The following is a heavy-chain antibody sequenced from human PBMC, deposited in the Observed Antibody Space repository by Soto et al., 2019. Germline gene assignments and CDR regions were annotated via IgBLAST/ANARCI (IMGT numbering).Heavy chain of an antibody. CDR1: NGSISSTNYY. J-gene: IGHJ4*02. CDR2: ISYSGTT. CDR3: AVLGRGGTTNSYFDS. D-gene: IGHD1-26*01. Sequence: QFHLQESGPGLVKPSETLSLTCSVSNGSISSTNYYWGWIRQPPGRGLEWIGSISYSGTTYYNPSLKTRISISVDTSKNQFSLKLSSVTAADTALCYCAVLGRGGTTNSYFDSWGQGTLVTVSS. V-gene: IGHV4-39*01.